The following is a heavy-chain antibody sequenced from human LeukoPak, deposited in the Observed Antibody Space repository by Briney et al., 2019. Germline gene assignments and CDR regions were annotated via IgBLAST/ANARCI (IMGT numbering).Heavy chain of an antibody. V-gene: IGHV1-2*02. CDR2: INPNSGGT. J-gene: IGHJ6*02. Sequence: ASVKVSCKASGYTFTGYYMHWVRQAPGQGLEWMGWINPNSGGTNYAQKLQGRVTMTTDTSTSTAYMELRSLRSDDTAVYYCARATLLTAYYDFWSGSYGMDVWGQGTTVTVSS. D-gene: IGHD3-3*01. CDR3: ARATLLTAYYDFWSGSYGMDV. CDR1: GYTFTGYY.